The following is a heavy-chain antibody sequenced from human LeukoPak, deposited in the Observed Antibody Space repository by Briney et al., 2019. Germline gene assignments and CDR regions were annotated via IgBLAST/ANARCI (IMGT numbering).Heavy chain of an antibody. CDR2: IKLDGSEK. D-gene: IGHD1-26*01. Sequence: GGSLRLSCAASGFTFSSYWMTWVRQAPGKGLEWVANIKLDGSEKYYVDSVKGRFTISRDNAKNSLYLQMNSLRAEDTAMYYCARAPIGRAYAFDIWGQGTMVTVSS. CDR3: ARAPIGRAYAFDI. J-gene: IGHJ3*02. CDR1: GFTFSSYW. V-gene: IGHV3-7*01.